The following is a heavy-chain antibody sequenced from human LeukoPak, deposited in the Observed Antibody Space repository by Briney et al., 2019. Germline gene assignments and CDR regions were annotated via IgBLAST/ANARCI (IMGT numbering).Heavy chain of an antibody. V-gene: IGHV5-51*01. J-gene: IGHJ4*02. CDR3: ARHPQSGYSGYESDY. CDR1: GYSFTTCW. D-gene: IGHD5-12*01. Sequence: GESLKISCKASGYSFTTCWIGWVRQMPGKGLEWMVIIYPADSTAHYSPSFQGQVTISVDKSINTAYLQWSRLKASDTAMYYCARHPQSGYSGYESDYWGQGTLVTVSS. CDR2: IYPADSTA.